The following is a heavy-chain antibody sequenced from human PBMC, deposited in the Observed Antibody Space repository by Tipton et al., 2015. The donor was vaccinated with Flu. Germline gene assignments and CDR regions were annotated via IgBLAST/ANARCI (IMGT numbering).Heavy chain of an antibody. J-gene: IGHJ4*02. CDR2: IYYSGST. CDR3: ARDYREFTMIVVVTTYFDY. Sequence: TLSLTCTVSGGSISSSSYYWGWIRQPPGKGLEWIGSIYYSGSTYYNPSLKSRVTISVDTSKNQFSLKLCSVTAADTAVYYCARDYREFTMIVVVTTYFDYWGQGTLVTVSS. V-gene: IGHV4-39*07. CDR1: GGSISSSSYY. D-gene: IGHD3-22*01.